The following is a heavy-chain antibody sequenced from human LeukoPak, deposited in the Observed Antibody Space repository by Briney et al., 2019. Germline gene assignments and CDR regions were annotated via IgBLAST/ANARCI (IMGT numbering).Heavy chain of an antibody. CDR1: GGSIISYY. D-gene: IGHD1-1*01. CDR2: IYYSGST. Sequence: SETLSLTCNVSGGSIISYYRIWIRQPPGKGLEWIGYIYYSGSTNYNPSLKSRVTISVDTSKNQFSLKVSSVTAADTALYYCARLKVPQRLEAFDIWGQGTMVTVSS. V-gene: IGHV4-59*01. CDR3: ARLKVPQRLEAFDI. J-gene: IGHJ3*02.